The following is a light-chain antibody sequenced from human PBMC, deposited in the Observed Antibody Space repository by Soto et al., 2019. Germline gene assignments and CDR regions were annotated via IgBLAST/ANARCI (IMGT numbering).Light chain of an antibody. Sequence: IGFAASPSPLSLSPGERATPFRGASQSVSSSYLAWYQQKPGQAPRLLIYGASSRATGIPDRFSGSGSETDFTLTISRLEPEDFAVYYCQQYGSSPWTFGQGTKVDIK. CDR2: GAS. J-gene: IGKJ1*01. CDR1: QSVSSSY. CDR3: QQYGSSPWT. V-gene: IGKV3-20*01.